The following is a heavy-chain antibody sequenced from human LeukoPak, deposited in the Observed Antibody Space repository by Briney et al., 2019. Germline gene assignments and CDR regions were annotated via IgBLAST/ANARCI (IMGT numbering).Heavy chain of an antibody. Sequence: GGSLRLSCAASGFTFSSYSMNWVRQAPGKGLEWVSYISSSSSTIYYADSVKGRFTISRDNAKNSLYLQMNSLRAADTAVYYCARPRVGATGWFDPWGQGTLVTVSS. CDR3: ARPRVGATGWFDP. V-gene: IGHV3-48*01. J-gene: IGHJ5*02. CDR2: ISSSSSTI. D-gene: IGHD1-26*01. CDR1: GFTFSSYS.